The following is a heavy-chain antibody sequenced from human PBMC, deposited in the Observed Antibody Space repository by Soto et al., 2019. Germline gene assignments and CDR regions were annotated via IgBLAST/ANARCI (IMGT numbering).Heavy chain of an antibody. CDR2: ISYDGSNK. J-gene: IGHJ6*02. CDR1: GFTFSSYG. V-gene: IGHV3-30*18. CDR3: AKDFGSVAGPATEYYDYYGMDV. D-gene: IGHD6-19*01. Sequence: PAGSLRLSCAASGFTFSSYGMHWVRQAPGKGLEWVAVISYDGSNKYYADSVKGRFTISRDNFKHTLYLQMNSLRAEDTAVYYCAKDFGSVAGPATEYYDYYGMDVWGQGTTVTVSS.